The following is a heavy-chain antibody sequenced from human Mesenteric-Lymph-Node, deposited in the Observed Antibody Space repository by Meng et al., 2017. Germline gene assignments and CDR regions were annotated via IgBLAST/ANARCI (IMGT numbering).Heavy chain of an antibody. D-gene: IGHD6-19*01. V-gene: IGHV3-48*03. CDR1: GFTFSSYE. CDR3: AKRIAVAGYYYYGMDV. CDR2: IISSGSTI. J-gene: IGHJ6*02. Sequence: GGSLRLSCEASGFTFSSYEMNWVRQAPGKGLEWISYIISSGSTIYYADSVKGRFTISRDNSKNTLYLQMNSLRAEDTAVYYCAKRIAVAGYYYYGMDVWGQGTTVTVSS.